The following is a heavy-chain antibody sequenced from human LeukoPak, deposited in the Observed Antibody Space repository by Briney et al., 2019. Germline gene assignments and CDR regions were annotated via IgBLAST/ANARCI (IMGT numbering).Heavy chain of an antibody. D-gene: IGHD1-1*01. Sequence: GSLRLSCAASGFTFSSCWMSWVRQAPGKGLEWVANINQAGSGKYYVDSVKGRFTISRDNAKNSLYLQMNSLRAEDTAVYYCARTDTTGKGYFDYWGQGALVTVSS. CDR3: ARTDTTGKGYFDY. CDR2: INQAGSGK. J-gene: IGHJ4*02. CDR1: GFTFSSCW. V-gene: IGHV3-7*01.